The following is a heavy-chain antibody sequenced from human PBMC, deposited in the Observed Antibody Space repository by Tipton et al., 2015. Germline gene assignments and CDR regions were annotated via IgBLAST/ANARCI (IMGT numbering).Heavy chain of an antibody. J-gene: IGHJ4*02. Sequence: QLVQSGAEVKKPGASVKVSCKASGYTFTRYGISWVRQAPGQGLEWMGWISAYNGNTKYAQKLQGRVTMTTDTSTSTAYMELRSLRSDDTAFYFCARENSTWYPYCDHWGQGTLVTVAS. CDR2: ISAYNGNT. CDR1: GYTFTRYG. D-gene: IGHD6-13*01. V-gene: IGHV1-18*01. CDR3: ARENSTWYPYCDH.